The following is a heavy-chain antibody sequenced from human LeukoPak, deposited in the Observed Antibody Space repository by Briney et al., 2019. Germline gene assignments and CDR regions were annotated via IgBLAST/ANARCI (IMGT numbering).Heavy chain of an antibody. CDR1: GFTFSSHD. Sequence: PGGSLRLSCAASGFTFSSHDVHWVRQATGKGLEWVSAIGTAGAPYYAGSVEGRFTISRENAKNSLYLQMNSLRAGDTAVYYCARVDPTGALGYWGQGTLVTVSS. CDR3: ARVDPTGALGY. CDR2: IGTAGAP. V-gene: IGHV3-13*05. J-gene: IGHJ4*02. D-gene: IGHD7-27*01.